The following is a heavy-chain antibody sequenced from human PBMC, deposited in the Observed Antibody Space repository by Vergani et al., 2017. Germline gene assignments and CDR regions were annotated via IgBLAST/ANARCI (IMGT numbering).Heavy chain of an antibody. CDR3: TKGSRGYTGYFFDY. CDR1: GFTFSSYA. CDR2: ISGSGGST. Sequence: EVQLLESGGGLVQPGGSLRLSCAASGFTFSSYAMSWARQAPGKRLEWVSAISGSGGSTYYADSVKGRFTISRDNSKNTLHLQMNSLRADDTAVYYCTKGSRGYTGYFFDYWGQGTLATVSS. D-gene: IGHD5-12*01. J-gene: IGHJ4*02. V-gene: IGHV3-23*01.